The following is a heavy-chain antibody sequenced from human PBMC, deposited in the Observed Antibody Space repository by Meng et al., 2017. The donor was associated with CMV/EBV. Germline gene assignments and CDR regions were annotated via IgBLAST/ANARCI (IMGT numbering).Heavy chain of an antibody. CDR3: ARSITISLRSSRGPYYFDY. J-gene: IGHJ4*02. D-gene: IGHD3-3*01. CDR1: FTSYG. Sequence: FTSYGISWVRQAPGQGLEWMGWISAYNGNTNYAQKLQGRVTMTTGTSTSTAYMGLRSLRSDDTAVYYCARSITISLRSSRGPYYFDYWGQGTLVTVSS. CDR2: ISAYNGNT. V-gene: IGHV1-18*01.